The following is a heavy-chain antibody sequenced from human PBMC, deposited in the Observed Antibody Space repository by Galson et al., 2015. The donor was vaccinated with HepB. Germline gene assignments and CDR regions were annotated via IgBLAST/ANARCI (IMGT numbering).Heavy chain of an antibody. CDR1: GFTFSSYG. Sequence: SLRLSCAASGFTFSSYGMHWVRQAPGKGLEWVAVIWYDGSNKYYADSVKGRFTISRDNSKNTLYLQMNSLRAEDTAVYYCVRPYDILTGPFGDWGQGTLVTVSS. CDR3: VRPYDILTGPFGD. V-gene: IGHV3-33*01. D-gene: IGHD3-9*01. J-gene: IGHJ4*02. CDR2: IWYDGSNK.